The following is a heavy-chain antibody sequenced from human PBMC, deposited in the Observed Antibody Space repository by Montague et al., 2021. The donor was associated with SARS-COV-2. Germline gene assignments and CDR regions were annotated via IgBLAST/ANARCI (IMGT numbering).Heavy chain of an antibody. CDR3: ARGGGGYDYFFNYYGMDV. CDR1: GFPFDDYA. CDR2: ISWNSGSI. J-gene: IGHJ6*02. V-gene: IGHV3-9*01. Sequence: SRSLSFSASGFPFDDYAMHWVRQAPGKGLEWVSGISWNSGSIGYADSVKGRFTISRDNAKNSLYLQMNSLRAEDTAVYYCARGGGGYDYFFNYYGMDVWGQGTTVAVSS. D-gene: IGHD5-12*01.